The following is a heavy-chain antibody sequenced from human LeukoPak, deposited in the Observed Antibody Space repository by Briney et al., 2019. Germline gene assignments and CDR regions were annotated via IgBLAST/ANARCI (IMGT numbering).Heavy chain of an antibody. V-gene: IGHV1-46*01. CDR2: IYPRDGST. Sequence: VASVKVSCKASGYSFTSNYIHWVRQAPGQGLEWMGMIYPRDGSTSYAQKFQGRVTVTRDTSTSTVHMELSGLRSEDTAVYYCARDQEAFGYWGQGTLVTVSS. CDR3: ARDQEAFGY. J-gene: IGHJ4*02. CDR1: GYSFTSNY.